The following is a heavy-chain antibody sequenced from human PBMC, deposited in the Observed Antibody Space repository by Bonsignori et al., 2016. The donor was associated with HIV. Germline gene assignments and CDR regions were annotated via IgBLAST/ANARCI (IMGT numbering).Heavy chain of an antibody. CDR2: ISSDSTYI. CDR3: ASSIGDY. J-gene: IGHJ4*02. Sequence: WIRQPPGKGLQWVSSISSDSTYIYYADSLKGRFTVSRDNAKNSVYLQMNNLRAEDTAIYYCASSIGDYWGQGALVTVSS. V-gene: IGHV3-21*01.